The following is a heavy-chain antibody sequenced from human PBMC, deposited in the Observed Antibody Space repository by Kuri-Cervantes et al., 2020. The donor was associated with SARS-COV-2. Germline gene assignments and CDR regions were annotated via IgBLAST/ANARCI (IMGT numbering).Heavy chain of an antibody. CDR3: ARGEVIVVPAAVAYYCYMDV. V-gene: IGHV4-34*01. CDR2: LNHSGGT. Sequence: ESLKISCAVYGGPFNNYYWSWTRQPPGKGLEWIGELNHSGGTNHNPSLKSRVIISVDTSKNQFTLKLSSVTAADTAVYYCARGEVIVVPAAVAYYCYMDVWGKGTTVTVSS. J-gene: IGHJ6*03. D-gene: IGHD2-2*01. CDR1: GGPFNNYY.